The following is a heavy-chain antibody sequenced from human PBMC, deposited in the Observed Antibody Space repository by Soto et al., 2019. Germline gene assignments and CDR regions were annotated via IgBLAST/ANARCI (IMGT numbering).Heavy chain of an antibody. V-gene: IGHV3-53*01. CDR3: GGGGGATGEYYYHYYTLDV. J-gene: IGHJ6*02. CDR1: GFTISNNY. CDR2: IYSGDST. D-gene: IGHD1-26*01. Sequence: ESGGGLVQPGGSLRLSCAASGFTISNNYMNWVRQAPGKGLEWVSFIYSGDSTNYADSVKGRFTISRDNSKNTVYLQLNTLGAGDTGGYYGGGGGGATGEYYYHYYTLDVWGQGTTVTVSS.